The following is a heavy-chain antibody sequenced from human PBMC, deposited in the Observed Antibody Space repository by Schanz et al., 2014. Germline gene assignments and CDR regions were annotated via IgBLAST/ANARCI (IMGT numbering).Heavy chain of an antibody. D-gene: IGHD6-13*01. CDR3: AKDLAAVGVFDY. V-gene: IGHV3-53*01. CDR1: GFTVSNSY. Sequence: DVQLVDSGGGLVQPGGSLRLSCAASGFTVSNSYIHWVRQAPGKGLEWVSTIYSSGSTYYADSVRGRFTISRDNSMNTVYLQMNSLRAEDTAIYYCAKDLAAVGVFDYWGQGSLVTVSP. CDR2: IYSSGST. J-gene: IGHJ4*02.